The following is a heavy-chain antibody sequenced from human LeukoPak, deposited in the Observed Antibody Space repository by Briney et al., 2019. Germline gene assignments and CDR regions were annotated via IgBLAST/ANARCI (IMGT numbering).Heavy chain of an antibody. CDR3: ARSGELPSDAFDI. J-gene: IGHJ3*02. D-gene: IGHD1-26*01. V-gene: IGHV4-4*07. CDR1: GGSISSYY. Sequence: SETLSLTCTVSGGSISSYYWSWLRQPAGKGLEWIGRTYTSGSTNYNPSLKSRVTMSVDTSKNQFSLKLSSVPAADTAVYYCARSGELPSDAFDIWGQGTMVTVSS. CDR2: TYTSGST.